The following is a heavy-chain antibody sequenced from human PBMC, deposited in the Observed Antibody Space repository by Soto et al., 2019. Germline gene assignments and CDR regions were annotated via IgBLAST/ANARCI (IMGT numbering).Heavy chain of an antibody. CDR3: ARDSGYDYYYYGMDV. V-gene: IGHV1-18*01. CDR1: GYTFTSYG. D-gene: IGHD5-12*01. Sequence: ASVKVSCKASGYTFTSYGISWVRQAPGQGLEWMGWISAYNGNTNYAQKLQGRVTMTTDTSTSTAYMGLRSLRSDDTAVYYCARDSGYDYYYYGMDVWGQGTTVTVSS. CDR2: ISAYNGNT. J-gene: IGHJ6*02.